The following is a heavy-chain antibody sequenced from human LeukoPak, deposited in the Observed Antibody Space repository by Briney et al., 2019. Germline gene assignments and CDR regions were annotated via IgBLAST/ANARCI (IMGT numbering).Heavy chain of an antibody. J-gene: IGHJ5*02. CDR2: INHSGST. V-gene: IGHV4-34*01. CDR3: ARELGYCSSTSCWNWFDP. CDR1: GGSFSGYY. D-gene: IGHD2-2*01. Sequence: SETLSLTCAVYGGSFSGYYWSWIRQPPGKGLEWIGEINHSGSTNYNPSLKSRVTISVDTSKNQFSLKLSSVTAADTAVYYCARELGYCSSTSCWNWFDPWGQGTLVTVSS.